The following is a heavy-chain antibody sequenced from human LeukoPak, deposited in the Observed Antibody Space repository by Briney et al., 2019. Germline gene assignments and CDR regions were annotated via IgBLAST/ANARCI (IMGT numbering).Heavy chain of an antibody. V-gene: IGHV3-7*01. CDR1: GFTFSSYW. Sequence: GGSLRLSCAASGFTFSSYWMSWVRQAPGKGLEWVANIKQDGSEKYYVDSVKGRFTISRDNAKNSLYRQMNSLRAEDTAVYYCASIPTAGKPGIAAAGTGGYWGQGTLVTVSS. CDR2: IKQDGSEK. D-gene: IGHD6-13*01. J-gene: IGHJ4*02. CDR3: ASIPTAGKPGIAAAGTGGY.